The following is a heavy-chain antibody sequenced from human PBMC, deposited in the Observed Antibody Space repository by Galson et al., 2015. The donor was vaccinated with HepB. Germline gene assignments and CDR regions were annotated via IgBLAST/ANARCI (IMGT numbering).Heavy chain of an antibody. CDR1: GFTFGSYS. V-gene: IGHV3-21*01. Sequence: SLRLSCAASGFTFGSYSMNWVRQAPGKGLEWVSSISSSSSYIYYADSVKGRFTISRDNAKNSLYLQMNSLRAEDTAVYYCARTPTVVTDYYFDYWGQGTLVTVSS. D-gene: IGHD4-23*01. J-gene: IGHJ4*02. CDR3: ARTPTVVTDYYFDY. CDR2: ISSSSSYI.